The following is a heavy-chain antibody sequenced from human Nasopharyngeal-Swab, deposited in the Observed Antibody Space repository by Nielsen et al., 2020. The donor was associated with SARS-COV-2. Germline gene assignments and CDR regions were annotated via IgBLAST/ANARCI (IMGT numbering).Heavy chain of an antibody. Sequence: GESLKISCAASGFTFSDYYMSWIRQAPGKGLEYISYISGSGGTIYYGDSMKGRFTISRDNAKNSLYLQMNSLRAEDTAVYYCARDQANWDFDYWGQGTLVTVSS. CDR1: GFTFSDYY. CDR3: ARDQANWDFDY. CDR2: ISGSGGTI. D-gene: IGHD7-27*01. J-gene: IGHJ4*02. V-gene: IGHV3-11*04.